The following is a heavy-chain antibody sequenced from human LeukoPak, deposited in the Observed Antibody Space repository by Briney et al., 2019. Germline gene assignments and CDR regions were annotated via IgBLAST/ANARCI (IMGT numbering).Heavy chain of an antibody. V-gene: IGHV1-69*04. CDR1: GGTFSSYA. J-gene: IGHJ4*02. CDR3: ARAAPYYYDSSGYSFYFDY. D-gene: IGHD3-22*01. CDR2: IIPILGIA. Sequence: ASVKVSCKASGGTFSSYAISWVRQAPGQGLEWMGRIIPILGIANYAQKFQGRVTITADKSTSTAYMELSSLRSEDTAVYYCARAAPYYYDSSGYSFYFDYWGRGTLVTVSS.